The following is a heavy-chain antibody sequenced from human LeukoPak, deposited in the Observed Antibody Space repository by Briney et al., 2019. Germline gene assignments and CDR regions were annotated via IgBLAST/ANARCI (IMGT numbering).Heavy chain of an antibody. Sequence: RGESLKISCKGSGYTFTTYWIAWVRQMPGRGLEWMGILYPRDSDTRYSPSFQGQVTISADKSFSTAYLQWSSLKTSDTAMYYCARHHGDGYNWVVSGPPVFDYWGQGTLVTVSS. CDR2: LYPRDSDT. CDR1: GYTFTTYW. J-gene: IGHJ4*02. CDR3: ARHHGDGYNWVVSGPPVFDY. V-gene: IGHV5-51*01. D-gene: IGHD5-24*01.